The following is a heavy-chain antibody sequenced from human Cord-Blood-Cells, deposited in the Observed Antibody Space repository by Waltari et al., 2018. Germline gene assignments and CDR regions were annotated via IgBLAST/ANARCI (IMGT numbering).Heavy chain of an antibody. CDR2: IIPIFGTA. J-gene: IGHJ4*02. Sequence: QVQLVQSGAEVKKPGSSVKVSCKASGGTFSSYAISWVRQAPGQGLEWMGGIIPIFGTANYAQRFQGRVTITADKSTSTAYMELSSLRSEDTAVYYCARSAYYDILTGYYYFDYWGQVTLVTVSS. CDR3: ARSAYYDILTGYYYFDY. CDR1: GGTFSSYA. D-gene: IGHD3-9*01. V-gene: IGHV1-69*06.